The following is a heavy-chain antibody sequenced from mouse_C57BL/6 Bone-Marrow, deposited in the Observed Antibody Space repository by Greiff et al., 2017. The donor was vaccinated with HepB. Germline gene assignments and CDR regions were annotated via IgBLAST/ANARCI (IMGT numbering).Heavy chain of an antibody. CDR2: IWTGGGT. CDR1: GFSFTSYA. J-gene: IGHJ4*01. D-gene: IGHD1-1*01. V-gene: IGHV2-9-1*01. Sequence: QVQLKESGPGLVAPSQSLSITCTVSGFSFTSYAISWVRQPPGKGLEWLGVIWTGGGTNYNSALNSRLSISKDNTKSQVFLKMNSLQTDDTAGYYCARNPVYGSSRGYAMDYWGQGTSVTVSS. CDR3: ARNPVYGSSRGYAMDY.